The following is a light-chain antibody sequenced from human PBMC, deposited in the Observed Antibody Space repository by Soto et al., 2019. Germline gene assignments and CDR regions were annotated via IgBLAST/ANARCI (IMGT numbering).Light chain of an antibody. V-gene: IGLV2-14*03. Sequence: QSALTQPASVSGSPGQSITISCAGTSSDVGGYNYVSSYQQHPGKVPRLIISDVNKRPSGVSDRFSGSKSGNTASLTISGLQAEDEADYYCASFTRSVTVVFGGGTKVTVL. CDR2: DVN. J-gene: IGLJ2*01. CDR1: SSDVGGYNY. CDR3: ASFTRSVTVV.